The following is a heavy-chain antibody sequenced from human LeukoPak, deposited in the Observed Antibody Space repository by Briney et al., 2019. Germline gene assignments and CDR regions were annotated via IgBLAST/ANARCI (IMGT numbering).Heavy chain of an antibody. Sequence: GRSLRLSCAASGFTFSSYSMNWVRQAPGKGLEWVSYISSSSSTIYYADSVKGRFTISRDNAKNSLYLQMNSLRAEDTAVYYCAREGIAVAGTFFDYWGQGTLVTVSS. CDR1: GFTFSSYS. J-gene: IGHJ4*02. D-gene: IGHD6-19*01. CDR2: ISSSSSTI. V-gene: IGHV3-48*01. CDR3: AREGIAVAGTFFDY.